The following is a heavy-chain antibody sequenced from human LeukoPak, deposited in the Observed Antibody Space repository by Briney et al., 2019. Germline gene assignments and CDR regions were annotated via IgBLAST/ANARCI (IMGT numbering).Heavy chain of an antibody. J-gene: IGHJ4*02. Sequence: SETLSLTCPVSGYSISGVNYWVWIRQPPVQGLEWIGGVSQSGSTYYNPSLKSRVTMSVDTSKNQFSLKLSSVTAADTAVYYCARAPRDSSSSNYMRRFDYWGQGTLVTVSS. V-gene: IGHV4-38-2*02. CDR1: GYSISGVNY. D-gene: IGHD3-22*01. CDR3: ARAPRDSSSSNYMRRFDY. CDR2: VSQSGST.